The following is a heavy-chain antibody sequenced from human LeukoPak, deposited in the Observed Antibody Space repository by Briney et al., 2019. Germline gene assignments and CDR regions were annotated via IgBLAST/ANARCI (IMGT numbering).Heavy chain of an antibody. J-gene: IGHJ4*02. V-gene: IGHV4-39*07. Sequence: SETLSLTCTVSGGSISSSRYYWGWIRQPPGKGLEWIGSIYYSGSTYYNPSLKSRVTISVDTSKNQFSLKLSSVTAADTAVYYCARDRVYSLFDYWGQGTLVTVSS. CDR2: IYYSGST. CDR1: GGSISSSRYY. CDR3: ARDRVYSLFDY. D-gene: IGHD1-26*01.